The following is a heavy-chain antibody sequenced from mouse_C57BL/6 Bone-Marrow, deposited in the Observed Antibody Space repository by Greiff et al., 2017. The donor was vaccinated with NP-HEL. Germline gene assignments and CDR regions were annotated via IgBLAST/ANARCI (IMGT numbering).Heavy chain of an antibody. CDR3: ARYYGSSYYFDY. CDR2: INPNNGGN. J-gene: IGHJ2*01. Sequence: EVQLQQSGPELVKPGASVKISCKASGYTFTDYYMNWVKQSHGKSLEWIGDINPNNGGNSYNQKFKGKATLTADKSSSTAYMQLSSLTSEDSAVYFCARYYGSSYYFDYWGQGTTLTVSS. D-gene: IGHD1-1*01. V-gene: IGHV1-26*01. CDR1: GYTFTDYY.